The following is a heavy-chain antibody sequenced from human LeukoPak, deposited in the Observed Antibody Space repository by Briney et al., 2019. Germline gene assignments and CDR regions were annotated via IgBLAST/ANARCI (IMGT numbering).Heavy chain of an antibody. Sequence: SETLSLTCTVSGGSISSYYWSWIRQPPGKGLEWIGYIYYSGSTNYNPSLKSRVTISVDTSKNQFFLKLSSVTAADTAVYYCARGKQYSSSWYDPWGQGTLVTVSS. D-gene: IGHD6-13*01. CDR3: ARGKQYSSSWYDP. V-gene: IGHV4-59*01. CDR2: IYYSGST. CDR1: GGSISSYY. J-gene: IGHJ5*02.